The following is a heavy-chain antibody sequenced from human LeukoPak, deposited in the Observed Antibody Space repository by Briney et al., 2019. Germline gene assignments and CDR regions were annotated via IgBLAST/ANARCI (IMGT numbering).Heavy chain of an antibody. CDR2: ISWNSGSI. D-gene: IGHD6-19*01. CDR3: AIIAVAGTNGMDV. CDR1: GFTFDDYA. Sequence: GRSLRLSCAASGFTFDDYAMHWVRPAPGKDLEWISGISWNSGSIGYADSVKGRFTISRDNAKNSLYLQMNSLRAEDTALYYCAIIAVAGTNGMDVWGQGTTVTVSS. J-gene: IGHJ6*02. V-gene: IGHV3-9*01.